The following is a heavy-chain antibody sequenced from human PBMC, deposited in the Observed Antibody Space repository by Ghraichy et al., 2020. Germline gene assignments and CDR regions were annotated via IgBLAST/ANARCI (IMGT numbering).Heavy chain of an antibody. CDR2: IYNSGTT. J-gene: IGHJ4*02. D-gene: IGHD3-22*01. Sequence: SQTLSLTCNVSGASLSSYQWSWIRQAAGKRLQWIGRIYNSGTTNYNPSLKSRFTISVDRSKNQISLNLYSVTTADTAVYYCASGEYFDSSGPFYHWGQGTLVTVSS. V-gene: IGHV4-4*07. CDR1: GASLSSYQ. CDR3: ASGEYFDSSGPFYH.